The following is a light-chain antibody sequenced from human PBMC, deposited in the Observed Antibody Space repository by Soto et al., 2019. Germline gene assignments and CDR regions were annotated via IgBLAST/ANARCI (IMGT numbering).Light chain of an antibody. V-gene: IGLV2-23*01. CDR3: CSYAGSTTLYV. CDR2: EAF. Sequence: QSALTQPASGSGSPGQSITISCTGTSSDVGSYNLVSWYQQHPGTAPKLMIYEAFKRPSGVSNRFSGSKSGDTAFLTISGLQAEDEADYYCCSYAGSTTLYVFGTGTKSPS. J-gene: IGLJ1*01. CDR1: SSDVGSYNL.